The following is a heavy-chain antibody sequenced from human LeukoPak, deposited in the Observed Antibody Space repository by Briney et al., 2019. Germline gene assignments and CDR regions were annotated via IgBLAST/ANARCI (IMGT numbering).Heavy chain of an antibody. V-gene: IGHV1-2*02. D-gene: IGHD1-1*01. CDR3: ARVLEPTGTVDY. Sequence: ASVKLSCNASAYSFTSYYMHWVRQAPGQGLEWIGWINTNSGRTNYAQKVQGRVTMTRDTSISTAYMEVSRLRSDDSAVYYGARVLEPTGTVDYWGQGTLVTVSS. CDR2: INTNSGRT. J-gene: IGHJ4*02. CDR1: AYSFTSYY.